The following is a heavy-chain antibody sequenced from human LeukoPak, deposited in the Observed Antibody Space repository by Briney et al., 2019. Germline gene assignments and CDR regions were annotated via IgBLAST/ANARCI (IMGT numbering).Heavy chain of an antibody. CDR1: GGSIRSYY. J-gene: IGHJ5*02. CDR3: ARVGYDFWSDP. Sequence: ASETLSLTCTVSGGSIRSYYWSWIRQPARKGLEWIGRIYTSGSTNYNPSLKSRVTMSVDTSKNQFSLKLSSVTAADPAVYYCARVGYDFWSDPWGQGTLVTVSS. CDR2: IYTSGST. V-gene: IGHV4-4*07. D-gene: IGHD5-12*01.